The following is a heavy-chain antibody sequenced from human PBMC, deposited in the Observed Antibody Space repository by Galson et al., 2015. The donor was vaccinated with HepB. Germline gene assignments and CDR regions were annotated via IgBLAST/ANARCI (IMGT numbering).Heavy chain of an antibody. CDR3: ARVEVDFWSGFSYYYYYGMDV. D-gene: IGHD3-3*01. J-gene: IGHJ6*02. V-gene: IGHV1-18*04. CDR1: GYTFTSYG. CDR2: ISAYNGNT. Sequence: SVKVSCKASGYTFTSYGISWVRQAPGQGLEWMGWISAYNGNTNYEQKLQGRVTMTTDTSTSTAYMELRSLRSDDTAVYYCARVEVDFWSGFSYYYYYGMDVWGQGTTVTVSS.